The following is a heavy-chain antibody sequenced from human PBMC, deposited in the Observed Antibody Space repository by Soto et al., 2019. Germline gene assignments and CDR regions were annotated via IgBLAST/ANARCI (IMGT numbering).Heavy chain of an antibody. D-gene: IGHD6-13*01. Sequence: QVQLQESGPGLVKPSQTLSLTCTVSGGAISNGTYYWSWIRQHPEKGLEWIGYIFYSGSTYYNPSIKRRVTISVDTSRNKFSLRLSSATAADTAMYYCARVSSAWYYFFDLWGQGTVVTVSS. CDR3: ARVSSAWYYFFDL. V-gene: IGHV4-31*03. CDR2: IFYSGST. CDR1: GGAISNGTYY. J-gene: IGHJ4*02.